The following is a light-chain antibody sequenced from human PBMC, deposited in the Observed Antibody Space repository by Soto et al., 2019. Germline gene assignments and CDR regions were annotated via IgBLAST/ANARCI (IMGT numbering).Light chain of an antibody. V-gene: IGLV1-44*01. CDR3: AAWDGSLNNVL. J-gene: IGLJ2*01. CDR2: GDN. Sequence: QSVLTQPPSASGTPGQRVTISCSGSGSSIGTNTVNWYRQLPGTAPKLLIYGDNQRPSGVPDRFSGSKSGTSASLAISGLQSEDEAKYYCAAWDGSLNNVLFGGGTKLTV. CDR1: GSSIGTNT.